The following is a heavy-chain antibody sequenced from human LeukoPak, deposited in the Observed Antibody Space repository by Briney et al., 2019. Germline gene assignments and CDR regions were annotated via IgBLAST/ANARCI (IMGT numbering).Heavy chain of an antibody. V-gene: IGHV3-23*01. CDR2: ISGSGGST. J-gene: IGHJ4*02. Sequence: GGSLRLSCAASGFTFSSYAVSWVRQAPGKGLECVSLISGSGGSTYYADSVKGRFTISRDNSKNTLYLQMNSLRAEDTALYYCAKQANYDILTGYFDYWGQGTLVTVSS. CDR1: GFTFSSYA. D-gene: IGHD3-9*01. CDR3: AKQANYDILTGYFDY.